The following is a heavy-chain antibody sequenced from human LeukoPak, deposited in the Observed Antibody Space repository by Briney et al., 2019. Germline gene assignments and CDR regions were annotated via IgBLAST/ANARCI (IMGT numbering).Heavy chain of an antibody. J-gene: IGHJ5*02. CDR1: GGSISSNYY. Sequence: PSETLSLTCTVSGGSISSNYYWGWIRQPPGKGLEWIGNIYYSGSTYYSPSLKSRVTISIDTSKNQFSLKLSSLTAADTAVYYCARSHWGPFGSRIANWFDPWGQGTLVTVSS. V-gene: IGHV4-39*07. CDR3: ARSHWGPFGSRIANWFDP. D-gene: IGHD7-27*01. CDR2: IYYSGST.